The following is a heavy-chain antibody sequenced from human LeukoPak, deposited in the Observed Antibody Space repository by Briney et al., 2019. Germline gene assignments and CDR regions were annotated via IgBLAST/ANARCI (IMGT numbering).Heavy chain of an antibody. CDR1: GVSISGYY. D-gene: IGHD6-13*01. J-gene: IGHJ4*02. Sequence: IPSETLSLTCTVSGVSISGYYWSWIRQPPGKGLEWIGYMYDSGRYDYNPSLKSRVTISVDTYKNQFSLRLRSVTAADTAMYYCARTLGSSFEYWGQGTLVTVSS. CDR3: ARTLGSSFEY. V-gene: IGHV4-59*01. CDR2: MYDSGRY.